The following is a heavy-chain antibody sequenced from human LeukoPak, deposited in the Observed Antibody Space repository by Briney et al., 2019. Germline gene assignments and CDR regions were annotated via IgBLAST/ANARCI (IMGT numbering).Heavy chain of an antibody. CDR2: IDNDGSDR. V-gene: IGHV3-74*01. D-gene: IGHD5-18*01. Sequence: PGGSLRLSCAASGFTFRNYWIHWVRQAPGKGLVWISRIDNDGSDRIYADSVKGRFTISRDNAKNTLYLQMNSLRAEDTAVYYCARGGYHHGFDIWGQGTMVNLSS. CDR1: GFTFRNYW. J-gene: IGHJ3*02. CDR3: ARGGYHHGFDI.